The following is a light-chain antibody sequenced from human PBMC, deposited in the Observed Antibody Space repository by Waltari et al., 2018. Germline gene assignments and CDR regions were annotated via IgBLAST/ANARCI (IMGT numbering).Light chain of an antibody. Sequence: QSVLTQPPSASGTPGQRVTISCSGSSSNIGSNYVYWYQQLSGTAPKLLIYRNYQRPSGVPDRFSGSKSGTSASLAISGHRSEDEADYYCAAWDDSLRGVVFGGGTKLTVL. V-gene: IGLV1-47*01. CDR2: RNY. CDR3: AAWDDSLRGVV. CDR1: SSNIGSNY. J-gene: IGLJ2*01.